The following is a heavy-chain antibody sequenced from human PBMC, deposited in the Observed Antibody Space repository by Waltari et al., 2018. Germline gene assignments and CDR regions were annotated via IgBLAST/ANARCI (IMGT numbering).Heavy chain of an antibody. D-gene: IGHD6-19*01. CDR3: ARRAGSGWYMVRAFDI. J-gene: IGHJ3*02. Sequence: QVQPQQWGAGLLKPSETLSLTCAVYGGSFSGYYWSWIRQPPGKGLEWIGEINHSGSTNYNPSLKSRVTISVDTSKNQFSLKLSSVTAADTAVYYCARRAGSGWYMVRAFDIWGQGTMVTVSS. CDR2: INHSGST. V-gene: IGHV4-34*01. CDR1: GGSFSGYY.